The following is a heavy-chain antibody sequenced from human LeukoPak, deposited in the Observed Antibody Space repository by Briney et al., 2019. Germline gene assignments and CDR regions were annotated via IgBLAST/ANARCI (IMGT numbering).Heavy chain of an antibody. CDR1: GGSISSGDYY. J-gene: IGHJ3*02. V-gene: IGHV4-61*08. CDR2: IYYSGST. Sequence: SETLSLTCTVSGGSISSGDYYWSWIRQPPGKGLEWIGYIYYSGSTNYNPSLKSRVTISVDTSKNQFSLKLSSVTAADTAVYYCARPKYYDFWNGYDIWGQGTMVTVSS. D-gene: IGHD3-3*01. CDR3: ARPKYYDFWNGYDI.